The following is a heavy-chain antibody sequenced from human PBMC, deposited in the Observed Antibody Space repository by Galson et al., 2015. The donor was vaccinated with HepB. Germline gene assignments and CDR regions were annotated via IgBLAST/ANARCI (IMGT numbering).Heavy chain of an antibody. Sequence: LRLSCAGSGFTFETYSMNWVRQAPGKGLEWVAYISSESNNIYHADSVTGRLSISRDNARNSLYLQMNSLRVEDTAIYYCARAEYSYGPMYYFDHWGQGALVTVSS. V-gene: IGHV3-48*01. J-gene: IGHJ4*02. CDR2: ISSESNNI. D-gene: IGHD5-18*01. CDR1: GFTFETYS. CDR3: ARAEYSYGPMYYFDH.